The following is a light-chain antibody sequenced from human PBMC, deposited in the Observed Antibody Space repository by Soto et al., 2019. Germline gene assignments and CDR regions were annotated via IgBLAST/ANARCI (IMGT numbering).Light chain of an antibody. CDR3: CSYAGSYKGYV. J-gene: IGLJ1*01. CDR1: SSDVGGYNY. CDR2: DVS. Sequence: QSALTQPRSVSGSPGQSVTISCTGTSSDVGGYNYVSWYQQHPGKAPKLMIYDVSKRPSGVPDRFSGSKSGNTASLTISGLQAEDEADYYCCSYAGSYKGYVFVTGTKVTVL. V-gene: IGLV2-11*01.